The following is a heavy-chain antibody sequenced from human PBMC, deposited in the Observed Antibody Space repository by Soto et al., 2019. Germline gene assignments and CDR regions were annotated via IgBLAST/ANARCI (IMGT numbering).Heavy chain of an antibody. Sequence: SGPTLVNPKQTLTLTCTFSGFSLTTSGMRVNWIRQPPGKALEWLGRIDWDDDKLYSSSLRTRLSISKDTSKNQVVLTMIDMDRVDAATYYCARMKQQVGIDYWGPGTLVTVSS. CDR2: IDWDDDK. CDR1: GFSLTTSGMR. CDR3: ARMKQQVGIDY. V-gene: IGHV2-70*04. J-gene: IGHJ4*02.